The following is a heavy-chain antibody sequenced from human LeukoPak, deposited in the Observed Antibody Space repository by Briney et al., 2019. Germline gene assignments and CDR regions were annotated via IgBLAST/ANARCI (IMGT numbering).Heavy chain of an antibody. CDR3: ARAYYYGSGSYRFPMDV. V-gene: IGHV3-48*03. D-gene: IGHD3-10*01. Sequence: GGSLRLSCAASGFTFSSYEMNWVRQAPGKGLEWVSYISSSGSTIYQADSVKGRFTISRDNAKNSLYLQMNSLRAEDTAVYYCARAYYYGSGSYRFPMDVWGKGTTVTISS. CDR1: GFTFSSYE. J-gene: IGHJ6*03. CDR2: ISSSGSTI.